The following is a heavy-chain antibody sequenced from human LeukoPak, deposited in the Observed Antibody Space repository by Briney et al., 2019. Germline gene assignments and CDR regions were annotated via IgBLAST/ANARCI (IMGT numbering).Heavy chain of an antibody. CDR2: ISTSGGST. CDR1: GFTFSNYA. D-gene: IGHD6-19*01. CDR3: ARDSSGDLDY. J-gene: IGHJ4*02. V-gene: IGHV3-23*01. Sequence: PGGSLRLSCAASGFTFSNYAMSWVRQAPGKGLEWVSAISTSGGSTYHADSVKGRFSISRDNLENTLYLQMNSLRDEDTAVYYCARDSSGDLDYWGQGTLVTVSS.